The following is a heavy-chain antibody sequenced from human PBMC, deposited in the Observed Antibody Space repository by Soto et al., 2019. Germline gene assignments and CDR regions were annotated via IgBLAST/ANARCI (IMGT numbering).Heavy chain of an antibody. CDR3: AILSSGLGKYFQH. J-gene: IGHJ1*01. D-gene: IGHD6-19*01. V-gene: IGHV3-23*01. Sequence: GGSLRLSCAASGFTFSSYAMSWVRQAPGKGLEWVSAISGSGGSTYYADSVKGRFTISRDNSKNTLYLQMNSLRAEDTAVYYCAILSSGLGKYFQHWGQGTLVTVSS. CDR1: GFTFSSYA. CDR2: ISGSGGST.